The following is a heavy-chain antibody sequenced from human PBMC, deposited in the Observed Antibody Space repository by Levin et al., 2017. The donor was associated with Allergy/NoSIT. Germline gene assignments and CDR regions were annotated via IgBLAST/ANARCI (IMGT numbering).Heavy chain of an antibody. J-gene: IGHJ1*01. D-gene: IGHD2-2*01. CDR3: ATSDNSCTTDSCYHLDFHH. V-gene: IGHV3-48*01. CDR1: GFTFSNYN. Sequence: GGSLRLSCAASGFTFSNYNMNWVRQAPGKGLEWVSYISSSGSGIYYADSVKGRFTISRDNAKNSLYLQMNSLRAEDTAVFYCATSDNSCTTDSCYHLDFHHWGQGTLVTVSS. CDR2: ISSSGSGI.